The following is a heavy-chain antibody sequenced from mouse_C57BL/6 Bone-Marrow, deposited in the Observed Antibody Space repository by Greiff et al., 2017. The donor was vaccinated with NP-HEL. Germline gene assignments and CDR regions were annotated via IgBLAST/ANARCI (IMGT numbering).Heavy chain of an antibody. CDR2: ISSGISTI. Sequence: EVKLMESGGGLVKPGGSLKLSCAASGFTFSDYGMHWVRQAPETGLEWVAYISSGISTIYYADPVKGRFTISRHHAKNTLFLQMTSLRSEDTAMYYCARNDGYYRLHCWGQGTALTVSS. D-gene: IGHD2-3*01. CDR1: GFTFSDYG. CDR3: ARNDGYYRLHC. J-gene: IGHJ2*01. V-gene: IGHV5-17*01.